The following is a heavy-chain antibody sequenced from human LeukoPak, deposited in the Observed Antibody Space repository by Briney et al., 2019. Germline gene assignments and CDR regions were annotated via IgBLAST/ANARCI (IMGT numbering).Heavy chain of an antibody. J-gene: IGHJ6*02. CDR3: AGARITGTTFNYYYYGMDV. V-gene: IGHV3-30-3*01. Sequence: GGSLRLSCAASGFTFSSYAMHWVRQAPGKGLEWVAVISYDGSNKYYADSVKGRFTISRDNSKNTLYLQMNSLRAEDTAVYYCAGARITGTTFNYYYYGMDVWGQGTTVTVSS. D-gene: IGHD1-20*01. CDR1: GFTFSSYA. CDR2: ISYDGSNK.